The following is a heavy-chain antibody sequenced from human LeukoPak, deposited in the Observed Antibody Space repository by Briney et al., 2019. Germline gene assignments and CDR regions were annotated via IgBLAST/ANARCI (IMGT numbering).Heavy chain of an antibody. CDR2: ISGSGSGT. J-gene: IGHJ4*02. CDR1: GFTFSSYA. Sequence: GGSLRLSCAASGFTFSSYAMSWVRQAPGKGLEWVSGISGSGSGTYYPDSVKGRFTISRDNSKNTLYLQMNSLRAEDTAVYYCASGPYSSSSYDYWGQGTLVTVSS. D-gene: IGHD6-6*01. CDR3: ASGPYSSSSYDY. V-gene: IGHV3-23*01.